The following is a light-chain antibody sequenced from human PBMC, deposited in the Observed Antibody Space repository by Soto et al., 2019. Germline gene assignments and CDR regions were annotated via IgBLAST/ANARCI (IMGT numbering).Light chain of an antibody. J-gene: IGKJ5*01. Sequence: AIRMTPSPSSLSASTGDRGTITCRASQGISSYLAWYQQKPAKAPKLLIYDASRLQSGVPSRFSGSGGVTDFTLSTSSVQPEDFATYFCQQSYMDPITFGQGTRLEIK. CDR3: QQSYMDPIT. CDR1: QGISSY. CDR2: DAS. V-gene: IGKV1-8*01.